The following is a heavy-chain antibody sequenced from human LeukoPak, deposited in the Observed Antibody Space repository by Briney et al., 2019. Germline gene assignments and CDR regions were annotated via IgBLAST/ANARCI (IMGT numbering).Heavy chain of an antibody. J-gene: IGHJ6*02. Sequence: GGSLRLSCAASGFTFSSYAMSWVRQAPGKGLEWVSAISGSGGSTYYADSVKGRFTISRDNSKNTLYLQMNSLRAEDTAVYYCAKGLCSSASCDYYYGMDVWGQGTTVTVSS. CDR3: AKGLCSSASCDYYYGMDV. CDR2: ISGSGGST. V-gene: IGHV3-23*01. CDR1: GFTFSSYA. D-gene: IGHD2-2*01.